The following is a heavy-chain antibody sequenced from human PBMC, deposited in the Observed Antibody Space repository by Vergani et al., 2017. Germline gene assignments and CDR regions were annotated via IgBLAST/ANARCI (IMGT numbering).Heavy chain of an antibody. V-gene: IGHV4-4*07. CDR1: GGSISRYY. CDR3: ARGNCSSTSCYPRGYYYYYGMDV. J-gene: IGHJ6*02. CDR2: IYTSGST. D-gene: IGHD2-2*01. Sequence: QVQLQESGPGLVKPSETLSLTCTVSGGSISRYYWSWIRQPAGKGLEWIGRIYTSGSTNYNPSLKSRVTLAVDTSKNQFSLKLSSVTAADTAGDYCARGNCSSTSCYPRGYYYYYGMDVWGQGTTVTVSS.